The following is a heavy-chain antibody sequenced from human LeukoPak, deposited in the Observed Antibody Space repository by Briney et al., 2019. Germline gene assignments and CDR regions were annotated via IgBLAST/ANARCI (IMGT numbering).Heavy chain of an antibody. V-gene: IGHV3-13*01. CDR3: ARAKRETSTRPWTSGMDV. D-gene: IGHD3/OR15-3a*01. CDR2: LGSAGDK. J-gene: IGHJ6*02. Sequence: GGSLRLSCAASGFTLSDYDIHWVRQPIGKGLDWVSGLGSAGDKYHAGSERGRFTISREDAENSVYLQMNGLRPEDTAIYYCARAKRETSTRPWTSGMDVWGQGTGVTVSS. CDR1: GFTLSDYD.